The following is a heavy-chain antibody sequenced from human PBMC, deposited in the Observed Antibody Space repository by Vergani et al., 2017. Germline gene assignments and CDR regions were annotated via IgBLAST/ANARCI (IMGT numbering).Heavy chain of an antibody. CDR1: GGSISSGGYS. CDR3: ARVRGPIPGWFDP. Sequence: QLQLQESGSGLVKPSKTLSLTCAVSGGSISSGGYSWSWIRQPPGKGLEWIGYIYHSGSTYYNPSLKSRVTISVDRSKNQFSLKLSSVTAADTAVYYCARVRGPIPGWFDPWGQGTLVTVSA. V-gene: IGHV4-30-2*01. CDR2: IYHSGST. J-gene: IGHJ5*02. D-gene: IGHD3-10*01.